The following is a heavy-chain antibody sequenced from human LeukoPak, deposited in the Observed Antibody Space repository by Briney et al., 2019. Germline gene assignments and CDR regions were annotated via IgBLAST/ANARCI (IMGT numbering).Heavy chain of an antibody. J-gene: IGHJ3*02. CDR2: IYPGDSDT. CDR3: ARVYRWLLSNDAFDI. Sequence: GESLKISCKGSGYSFTSYWIGWVRQMPGKGLEWMGIIYPGDSDTRYSPSFQGQVTISADKSISTAYLQWSSLKASDTAMYYCARVYRWLLSNDAFDIWGQGTMVTVSS. CDR1: GYSFTSYW. V-gene: IGHV5-51*01. D-gene: IGHD3-3*01.